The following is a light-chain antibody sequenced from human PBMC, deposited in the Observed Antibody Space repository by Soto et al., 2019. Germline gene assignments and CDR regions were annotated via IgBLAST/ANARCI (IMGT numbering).Light chain of an antibody. CDR2: DVI. CDR3: RSYAGSSLWV. J-gene: IGLJ3*02. CDR1: SSDVGVYNY. V-gene: IGLV2-11*01. Sequence: QSALTQPRSVSGSPGQSVTISCTGTSSDVGVYNYVSWYQQHPGKAPQLVIYDVIKRPSGVPYRFSGSKSGNTASLTISGLQAEDEADYYCRSYAGSSLWVFGGGTKVTVL.